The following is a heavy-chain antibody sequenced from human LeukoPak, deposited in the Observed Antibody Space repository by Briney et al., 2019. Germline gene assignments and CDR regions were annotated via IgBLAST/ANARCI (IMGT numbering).Heavy chain of an antibody. Sequence: SETLSLTCAVYGGSFSGYYWSWIRQPPGKGLEWIGEINHSGSTNYNPSLKSRVTISVDTSKDQFSLKLSSVTAADTAVYYCARHVRDCSSTSCYALYYYYYMDVWGKGTTVTISS. V-gene: IGHV4-34*01. CDR3: ARHVRDCSSTSCYALYYYYYMDV. CDR2: INHSGST. J-gene: IGHJ6*03. D-gene: IGHD2-2*01. CDR1: GGSFSGYY.